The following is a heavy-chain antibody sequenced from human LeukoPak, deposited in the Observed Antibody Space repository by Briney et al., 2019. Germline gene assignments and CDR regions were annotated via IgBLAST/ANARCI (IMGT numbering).Heavy chain of an antibody. J-gene: IGHJ4*02. Sequence: GGSLRLSCAASGFTFSAYSMNWVRQAPGKGLEWVSSISSSSSYIFYADSLKGRFTISRDNAKNSLYLQMNSLRAEDTAVYYCARGLELQAFDYWGQGTLVTVSS. CDR2: ISSSSSYI. V-gene: IGHV3-21*01. D-gene: IGHD1-7*01. CDR3: ARGLELQAFDY. CDR1: GFTFSAYS.